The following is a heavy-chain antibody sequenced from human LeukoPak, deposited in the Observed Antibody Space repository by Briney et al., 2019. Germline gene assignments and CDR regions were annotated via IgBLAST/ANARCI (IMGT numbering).Heavy chain of an antibody. CDR2: IGGGGRTI. CDR1: GFTFSDYY. Sequence: GGSLRFSCAASGFTFSDYYMSWIRQAPGKGLEWVSYIGGGGRTIDYAASVKGRFTISRDNAKNSLYLQMNSLRAEDTALYYCARGRRRNDYWGQGTLVTVSS. CDR3: ARGRRRNDY. V-gene: IGHV3-11*01. J-gene: IGHJ4*02.